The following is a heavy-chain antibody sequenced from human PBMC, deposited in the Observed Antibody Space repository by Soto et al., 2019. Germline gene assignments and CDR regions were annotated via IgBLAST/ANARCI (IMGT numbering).Heavy chain of an antibody. Sequence: EVQLVESGGGLVKPGGSLRLSCAASGFTFSSYTMNWVRQAPDKGLEWVSSISSGSNYIYYADSVKGRFTISRANAKNALYLQMNSLRAEDTAVYYCARGYGSADYWGQGTLVTVSS. CDR2: ISSGSNYI. CDR1: GFTFSSYT. J-gene: IGHJ4*02. V-gene: IGHV3-21*01. D-gene: IGHD5-18*01. CDR3: ARGYGSADY.